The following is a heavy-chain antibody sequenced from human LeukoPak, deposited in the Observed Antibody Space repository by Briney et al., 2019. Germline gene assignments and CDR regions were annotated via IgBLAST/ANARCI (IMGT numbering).Heavy chain of an antibody. V-gene: IGHV1-2*02. J-gene: IGHJ4*02. CDR2: INPNSGGT. CDR3: APATPGTVGKYFFDY. CDR1: GYTFTGYY. Sequence: GASVKVSCKTSGYTFTGYYMHWVRQAPGQGLEWMRWINPNSGGTNYAQKFQGRVTMTRDTSISTAYMELSRLSSDDTGVYYCAPATPGTVGKYFFDYWGQGTLVTVSS. D-gene: IGHD6-13*01.